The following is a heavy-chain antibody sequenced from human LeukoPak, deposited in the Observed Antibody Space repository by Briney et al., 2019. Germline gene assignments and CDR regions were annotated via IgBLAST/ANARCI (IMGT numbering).Heavy chain of an antibody. CDR2: INSDGTGT. Sequence: PGGSLRLSCAASGFTFSSYWMHWVRQAPGKGLVWVSRINSDGTGTIYADPVKGRFTISRDNAKNTLYLQMNSLRAEDTAVYYCARGGGLAVDSWGQGTLVTVSS. CDR1: GFTFSSYW. D-gene: IGHD3-16*01. V-gene: IGHV3-74*01. J-gene: IGHJ4*02. CDR3: ARGGGLAVDS.